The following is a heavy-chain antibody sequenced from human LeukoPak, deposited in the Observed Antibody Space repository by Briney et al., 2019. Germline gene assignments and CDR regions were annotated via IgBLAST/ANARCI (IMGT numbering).Heavy chain of an antibody. Sequence: GASVKVSCKASGGTFSSYGISWVRQAPGQGLGWMGVIIPIFGTPNYAQRVQGRITIGADEFTNTAYMELTRLRSEDTAVYYCARHRGYSYGYDAFDIWGQGTMVTVSS. CDR2: IIPIFGTP. CDR3: ARHRGYSYGYDAFDI. CDR1: GGTFSSYG. V-gene: IGHV1-69*13. D-gene: IGHD5-18*01. J-gene: IGHJ3*02.